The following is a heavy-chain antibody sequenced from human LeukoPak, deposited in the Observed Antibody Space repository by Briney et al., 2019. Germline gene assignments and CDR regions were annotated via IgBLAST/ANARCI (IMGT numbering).Heavy chain of an antibody. V-gene: IGHV1-18*01. Sequence: ASVKVSCKASGYTFSSYGITWVRQAPGQGLEWMGWISAHYGNTIYAQKFQGRVTMTEDTSTDTAYMELSSLRSEDTAVYYCATAPRVGSTIFGEDWFDPWGQGTLVTVSS. J-gene: IGHJ5*02. CDR2: ISAHYGNT. D-gene: IGHD3-3*01. CDR3: ATAPRVGSTIFGEDWFDP. CDR1: GYTFSSYG.